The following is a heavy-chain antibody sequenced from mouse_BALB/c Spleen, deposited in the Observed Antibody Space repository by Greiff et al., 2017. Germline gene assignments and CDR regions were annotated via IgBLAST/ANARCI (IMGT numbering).Heavy chain of an antibody. Sequence: EVNLVESGGDLVKPGGSLKLSCAASGFTFSSYGMSWVRQTPDKRLEWVATISSGGSYTYYPDSVKGRFTISRDNAKNTLYLQMSSLKSEDTAMYYCAREKYGNYENAMDYWGQGTSVTVSS. V-gene: IGHV5-6*01. J-gene: IGHJ4*01. CDR3: AREKYGNYENAMDY. CDR1: GFTFSSYG. D-gene: IGHD2-10*02. CDR2: ISSGGSYT.